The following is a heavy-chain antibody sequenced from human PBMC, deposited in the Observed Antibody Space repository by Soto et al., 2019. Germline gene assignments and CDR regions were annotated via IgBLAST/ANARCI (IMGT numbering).Heavy chain of an antibody. CDR1: GFTVSSNY. CDR2: IYSGGST. D-gene: IGHD1-26*01. V-gene: IGHV3-53*01. CDR3: ASGRGLLLASN. Sequence: GGSLRLSCAASGFTVSSNYMSCVRQAPGKGLEWFSIIYSGGSTYYADSVKGRFTISRDNYKNTLYLQMNSLRAEDTAVYYCASGRGLLLASNWGQGTMVTVSS. J-gene: IGHJ3*01.